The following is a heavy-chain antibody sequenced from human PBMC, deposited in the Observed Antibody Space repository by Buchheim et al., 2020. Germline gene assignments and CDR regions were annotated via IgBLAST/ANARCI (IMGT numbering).Heavy chain of an antibody. CDR3: ARDEGDDSSGYCLDY. Sequence: QVQLQESGPGLVKPSQTLSLTCTVSGGSISSGSYYWSWIRQPAGKGLEWIGRIYTSGSTNYNPSLKSRVTISVDTSKNPFSLKLSSVTAADTAVYYCARDEGDDSSGYCLDYWGQGTL. CDR1: GGSISSGSYY. J-gene: IGHJ4*02. V-gene: IGHV4-61*02. CDR2: IYTSGST. D-gene: IGHD3-22*01.